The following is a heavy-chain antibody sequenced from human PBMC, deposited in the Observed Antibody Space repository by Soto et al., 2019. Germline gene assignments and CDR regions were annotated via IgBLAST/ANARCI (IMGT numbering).Heavy chain of an antibody. D-gene: IGHD2-8*01. CDR1: GYSFTDYH. V-gene: IGHV1-2*04. CDR2: INPKSGGT. J-gene: IGHJ6*02. CDR3: ARGHSTDCSNGVCSFFYNHEMDV. Sequence: ASVKVSCKASGYSFTDYHIHWVRQAPGQGLEWLGRINPKSGGTSTAQKFQGWVTMTRDRSTSTVYMELTRLRSDDTAVYFCARGHSTDCSNGVCSFFYNHEMDVWGQGTTVTV.